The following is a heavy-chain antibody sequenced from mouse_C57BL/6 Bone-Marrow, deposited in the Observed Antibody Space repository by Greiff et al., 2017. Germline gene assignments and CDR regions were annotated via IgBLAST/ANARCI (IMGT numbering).Heavy chain of an antibody. CDR2: IYPSDSET. CDR3: ARGITTVVPFAY. CDR1: GYTFTSYW. V-gene: IGHV1-61*01. J-gene: IGHJ3*01. Sequence: QVQLQQSGAELVRPGSSVKLSCKASGYTFTSYWMDWVKQRPGQGLEWIGNIYPSDSETHYNQKLKDKATLTVAKSSSTAYMQLSSLTSEDSAVYYSARGITTVVPFAYWGQGTLVTVSA. D-gene: IGHD1-1*01.